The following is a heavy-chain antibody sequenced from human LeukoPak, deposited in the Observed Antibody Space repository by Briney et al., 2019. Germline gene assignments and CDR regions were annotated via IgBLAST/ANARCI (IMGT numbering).Heavy chain of an antibody. Sequence: SETLSLTCTVSCDSISSYYWNWIRQPAGKGLKWIGYIYYSGSTSYSPSLRSRVTISVDTSKNQFSLKLSSVTAADTAVYYCARETSQKGAHYMDVWGKGTTVTISS. D-gene: IGHD3-16*01. CDR1: CDSISSYY. V-gene: IGHV4-59*01. CDR2: IYYSGST. CDR3: ARETSQKGAHYMDV. J-gene: IGHJ6*03.